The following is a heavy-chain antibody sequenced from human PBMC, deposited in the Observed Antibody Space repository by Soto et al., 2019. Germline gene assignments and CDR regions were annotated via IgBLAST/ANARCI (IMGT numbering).Heavy chain of an antibody. Sequence: PSETLSLTCTVSGGSISPYYWSWIRQPPGRGLEWIGYIYYSGSTNYNPSLKSLVTISVDTSKNQFSLKLSSVTAADTAVYYCARDIGGYYDSSSYANWGQGTLVT. D-gene: IGHD3-22*01. CDR1: GGSISPYY. V-gene: IGHV4-59*01. CDR2: IYYSGST. CDR3: ARDIGGYYDSSSYAN. J-gene: IGHJ4*02.